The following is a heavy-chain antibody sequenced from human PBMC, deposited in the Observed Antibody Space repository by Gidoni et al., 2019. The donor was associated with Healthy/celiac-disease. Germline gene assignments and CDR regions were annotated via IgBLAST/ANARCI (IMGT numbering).Heavy chain of an antibody. CDR2: IYYSGST. CDR3: ARGGGNSSGWREDY. CDR1: GGSISSYY. D-gene: IGHD6-19*01. Sequence: QVQLQESGPGLVKPSETLSLTCTVSGGSISSYYWSWIRQPPGKGLEWIGYIYYSGSTNYNPSLKSRVTISVDTSKNQFSLKLSSVTAADTAVYYCARGGGNSSGWREDYWGQGTLVTVSS. V-gene: IGHV4-59*01. J-gene: IGHJ4*02.